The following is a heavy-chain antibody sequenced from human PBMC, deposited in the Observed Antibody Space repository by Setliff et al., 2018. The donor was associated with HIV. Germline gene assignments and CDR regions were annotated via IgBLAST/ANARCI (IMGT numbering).Heavy chain of an antibody. CDR2: IYTSGST. V-gene: IGHV4-61*09. CDR3: ARSRESSGYYRDYYYYLDV. D-gene: IGHD6-19*01. Sequence: PSETLSLTCTVSGGSISSGSYYWSWIRQPAGKGLEWIGHIYTSGSTNYNPSLKSRVTISVHTSKNQFSLKLSSVTAADTAVYYCARSRESSGYYRDYYYYLDVWGKGTTVTSP. J-gene: IGHJ6*03. CDR1: GGSISSGSYY.